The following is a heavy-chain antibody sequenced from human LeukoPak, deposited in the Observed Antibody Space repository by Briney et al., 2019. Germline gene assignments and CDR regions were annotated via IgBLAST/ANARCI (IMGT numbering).Heavy chain of an antibody. D-gene: IGHD4-17*01. J-gene: IGHJ3*02. V-gene: IGHV3-9*03. CDR2: ISWNSGSI. Sequence: GGSLRLSCAASGFTFDDYAMHWVRQAPGKGLEWVSGISWNSGSIGYADSVKGRFTISRDNAKNSLYLQMNSLRAEDMALYYCAREGRTKVTPRPDGFDIWGQGTMVTVSS. CDR1: GFTFDDYA. CDR3: AREGRTKVTPRPDGFDI.